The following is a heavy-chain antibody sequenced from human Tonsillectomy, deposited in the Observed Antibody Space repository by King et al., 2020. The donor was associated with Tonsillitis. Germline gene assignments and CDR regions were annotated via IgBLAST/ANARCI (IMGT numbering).Heavy chain of an antibody. V-gene: IGHV3-30*04. CDR1: GFTFSSYA. J-gene: IGHJ6*02. D-gene: IGHD4-17*01. Sequence: VQLVESGGGVVQPGRSLRLSCAASGFTFSSYAMHWVRQAPGKGLEGVAAISYDGRNKYYAESVKGRFTISRDNSKNTLYLQMNSLRAEETAVYYCARRDGALDYYYYAMDVWGQGTTVTVSS. CDR2: ISYDGRNK. CDR3: ARRDGALDYYYYAMDV.